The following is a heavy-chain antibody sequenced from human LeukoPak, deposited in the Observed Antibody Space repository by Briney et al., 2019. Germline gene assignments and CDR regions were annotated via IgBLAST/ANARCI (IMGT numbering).Heavy chain of an antibody. J-gene: IGHJ6*03. CDR2: ISGSGGST. CDR1: GFTFSSYA. V-gene: IGHV3-23*01. Sequence: GGSLRLSCAVSGFTFSSYAMTWVRQAPGKGLEWVSAISGSGGSTYYADSVKGQFTISRDNSKNTLFLQMNSLRAEDTAVYYCAKCGDGYNSGYYYYYMDVWGKGTTVTVSS. CDR3: AKCGDGYNSGYYYYYMDV. D-gene: IGHD5-24*01.